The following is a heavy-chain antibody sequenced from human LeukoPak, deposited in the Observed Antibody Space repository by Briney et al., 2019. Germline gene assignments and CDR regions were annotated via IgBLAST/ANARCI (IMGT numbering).Heavy chain of an antibody. V-gene: IGHV4-34*01. D-gene: IGHD2-15*01. CDR1: GGSFSGYY. Sequence: SETLSLTCAVYGGSFSGYYWSWIRQPPGKGLEWIGEINHSGNTNYNPSLKSRVTISVDTSKNQFSLKLSSVTAADTAVYYCARVRFGGSCHFDYWGQGTLVTVSS. CDR2: INHSGNT. J-gene: IGHJ4*02. CDR3: ARVRFGGSCHFDY.